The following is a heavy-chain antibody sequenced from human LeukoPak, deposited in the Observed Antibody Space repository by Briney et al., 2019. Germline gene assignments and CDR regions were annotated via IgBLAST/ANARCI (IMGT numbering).Heavy chain of an antibody. CDR3: AMNFDWLPSRVDY. CDR2: IKQDGSEK. V-gene: IGHV3-7*01. D-gene: IGHD3-9*01. J-gene: IGHJ4*02. CDR1: GFTFSSYW. Sequence: GGSLRLSCAASGFTFSSYWMSWVRQAPRKGLEWVANIKQDGSEKYYVDSVKGRFTISRDNAKNSLYLQMNSLRAEDTAVYYCAMNFDWLPSRVDYWGQGTLVTVSS.